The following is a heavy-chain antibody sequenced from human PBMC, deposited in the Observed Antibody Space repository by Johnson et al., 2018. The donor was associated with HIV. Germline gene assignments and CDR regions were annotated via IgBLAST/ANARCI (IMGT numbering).Heavy chain of an antibody. CDR3: AKERTAMVTPFDA. CDR2: ISYSGSDT. Sequence: QVQLVESGGGVVQPGRSLRLSCAASGFSFSTYNMHWVRHAPGRGLEWVAFISYSGSDTYYVDSVKGRFTVSRDNSENTLFLQMNSLRDEDTAVYYCAKERTAMVTPFDAWGQGTMVTVSS. J-gene: IGHJ3*01. V-gene: IGHV3-30*18. CDR1: GFSFSTYN. D-gene: IGHD5-18*01.